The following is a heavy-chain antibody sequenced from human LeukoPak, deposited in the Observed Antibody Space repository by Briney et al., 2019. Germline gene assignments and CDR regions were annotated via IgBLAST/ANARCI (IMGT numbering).Heavy chain of an antibody. J-gene: IGHJ4*02. Sequence: GGSLRLSCAASGFTFSSYWMSWVRQAPGKGLEWVANIKQDGNEENYVDSVKGRFTISRDTSNKTAYLEMNSLRVDDTAVYYCARDVISRQMITLGLGFWGQGTLVTVSS. CDR2: IKQDGNEE. V-gene: IGHV3-7*01. D-gene: IGHD1-20*01. CDR1: GFTFSSYW. CDR3: ARDVISRQMITLGLGF.